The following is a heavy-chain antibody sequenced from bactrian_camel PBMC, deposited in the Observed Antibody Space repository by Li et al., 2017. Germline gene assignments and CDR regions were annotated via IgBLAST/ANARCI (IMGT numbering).Heavy chain of an antibody. D-gene: IGHD2*01. J-gene: IGHJ4*01. CDR2: IDDDGSA. CDR1: GYTYSSYY. V-gene: IGHV3S1*01. Sequence: QVQLVESGGGSVQAGGSLRLSCAASGYTYSSYYMGWFRQAPGKEREGVATIDDDGSAIYADSVKGRFIISKDNAKNTLYLQMNSLKPEDSAMYYCAAVTFCRGSYCCRLDDLNKFNYWARGTQVTVS. CDR3: AAVTFCRGSYCCRLDDLNKFNY.